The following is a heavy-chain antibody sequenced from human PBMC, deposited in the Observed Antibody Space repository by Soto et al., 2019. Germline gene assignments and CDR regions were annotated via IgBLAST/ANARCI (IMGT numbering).Heavy chain of an antibody. CDR2: ISYDGSNQ. J-gene: IGHJ6*02. D-gene: IGHD3-16*01. CDR3: ERERQYLSDFSFAYDYYSGMYA. V-gene: IGHV3-30-3*01. CDR1: GFAFSSYA. Sequence: GVSLRLSCAAPGFAFSSYAMHWVRQSPGKGLEWVAVISYDGSNQYYADSVKGRFTISRDNSKNTLYLQMNSLRAEDTAVYYCERERQYLSDFSFAYDYYSGMYACGQGNT.